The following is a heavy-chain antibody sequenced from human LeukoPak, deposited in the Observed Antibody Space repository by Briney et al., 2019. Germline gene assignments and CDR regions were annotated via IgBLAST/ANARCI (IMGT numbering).Heavy chain of an antibody. J-gene: IGHJ4*02. D-gene: IGHD3-10*01. CDR1: GYIFTSYW. Sequence: GEALEISWKGSGYIFTSYWIGWVRQLPGKGLGWVGIIYPGDSDTRYSPSFQGQVTISADKSISTAYLQWSSLKASDTAMYYCVRTYYYGSGSYYHFDYWGQGTLVTVSS. CDR3: VRTYYYGSGSYYHFDY. CDR2: IYPGDSDT. V-gene: IGHV5-51*01.